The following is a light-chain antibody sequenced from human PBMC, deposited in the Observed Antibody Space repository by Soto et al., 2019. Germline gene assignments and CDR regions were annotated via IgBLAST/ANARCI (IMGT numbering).Light chain of an antibody. Sequence: MMMTQSPATLSLSPGERATLSCRASQSVSSSYLAWYQQKPGQAPRLLIYDASNRATGIPARFSGSGSGTDFTLTISSLEPEDFAVYYCQQRSNWPPSITCGQGTRLEIK. CDR2: DAS. J-gene: IGKJ5*01. CDR1: QSVSSSY. V-gene: IGKV3-11*01. CDR3: QQRSNWPPSIT.